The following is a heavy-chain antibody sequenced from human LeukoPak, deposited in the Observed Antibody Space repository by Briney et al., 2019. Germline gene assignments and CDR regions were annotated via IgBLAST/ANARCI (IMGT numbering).Heavy chain of an antibody. D-gene: IGHD5-12*01. CDR3: ARRGYSGYDRNYYYMDV. CDR1: GGTFSSYA. V-gene: IGHV1-69*06. J-gene: IGHJ6*03. Sequence: GASVKVSCQASGGTFSSYAFSWVRQAPGQGLEWMGGIIPIFGTANYAQKFQGRVTITADKSTSTAYMELSSLRSEDTAVYYCARRGYSGYDRNYYYMDVWGKGTTVTVSS. CDR2: IIPIFGTA.